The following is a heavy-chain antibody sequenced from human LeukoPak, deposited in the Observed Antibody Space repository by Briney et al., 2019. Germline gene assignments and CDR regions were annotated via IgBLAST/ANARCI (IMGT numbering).Heavy chain of an antibody. J-gene: IGHJ4*02. V-gene: IGHV3-23*01. CDR2: IRSNGETV. Sequence: GGSLRLSCAASGLTFSSIAMSWVRQAPGKGLEWVSAIRSNGETVYNADSVKGRFTISRDNSGQTLFLQMSSLRVEDTATYYCAKGQELDDGVFDSWGQGTLVTVSS. CDR3: AKGQELDDGVFDS. D-gene: IGHD1-1*01. CDR1: GLTFSSIA.